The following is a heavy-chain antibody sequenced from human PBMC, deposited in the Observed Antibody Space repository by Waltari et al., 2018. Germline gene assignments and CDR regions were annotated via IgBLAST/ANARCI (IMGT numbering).Heavy chain of an antibody. CDR1: GGSFSGSY. D-gene: IGHD1-26*01. Sequence: VQLQQWGAGLLKPSETLSLTCAVYGGSFSGSYWSWIRQPPGKGLEWVGRIKSKTDGGTTDYAAPVKGRFTISRDDSKNTLYLQMNSLKTEDTAVYYCTFHSGSYLDYFDYWGQGTLVTVSS. CDR2: IKSKTDGGTT. V-gene: IGHV3-15*01. CDR3: TFHSGSYLDYFDY. J-gene: IGHJ4*02.